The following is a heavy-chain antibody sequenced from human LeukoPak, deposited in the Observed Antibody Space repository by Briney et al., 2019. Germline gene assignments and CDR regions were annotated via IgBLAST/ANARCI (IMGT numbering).Heavy chain of an antibody. CDR3: ARVGRGSSPTRNFDY. Sequence: SETLSLTCAVYGGSFSGYYWSWIRQPPGKGLEWIGEINHSGSTNYNPSLKSRVTISVDTSKNQSSLKLSSVTAADTAVYYCARVGRGSSPTRNFDYWGQGTLVTVSS. CDR2: INHSGST. V-gene: IGHV4-34*01. D-gene: IGHD6-13*01. CDR1: GGSFSGYY. J-gene: IGHJ4*02.